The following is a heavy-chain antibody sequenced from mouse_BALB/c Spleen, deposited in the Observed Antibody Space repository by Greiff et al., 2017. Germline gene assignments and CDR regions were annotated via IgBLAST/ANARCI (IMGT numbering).Heavy chain of an antibody. CDR2: ISSGGGST. V-gene: IGHV5-12-1*01. D-gene: IGHD2-1*01. CDR1: GFAFSSYD. Sequence: EVQLVESGGGLVQPGGSRKLSCAASGFAFSSYDMSWVRQTPEKRLEWVAYISSGGGSTYYPDTVKGRFTISRDNAKNTLYLQMSSLTSEDTAMYYCARQAVYYGNHYAMDYWGQGTSVTVSS. CDR3: ARQAVYYGNHYAMDY. J-gene: IGHJ4*01.